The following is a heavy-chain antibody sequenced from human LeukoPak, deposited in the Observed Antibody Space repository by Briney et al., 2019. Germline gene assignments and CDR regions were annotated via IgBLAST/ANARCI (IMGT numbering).Heavy chain of an antibody. Sequence: GGSLRLSCAASGFTFRSYGMHWVRQAPGKGLEWVAFIRYDGSNKYYADSVKGRFTISRDNSKNTLYLQMNSLRAEDTALYYCARSTRDSRGYYNTLDYWGQGTLVTVSS. J-gene: IGHJ4*02. CDR3: ARSTRDSRGYYNTLDY. D-gene: IGHD3-22*01. CDR1: GFTFRSYG. CDR2: IRYDGSNK. V-gene: IGHV3-30*02.